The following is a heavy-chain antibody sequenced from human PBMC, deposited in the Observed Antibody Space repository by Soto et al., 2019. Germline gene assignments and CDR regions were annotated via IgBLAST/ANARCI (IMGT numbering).Heavy chain of an antibody. CDR1: GYTFTSYG. CDR2: ISAYNGNT. CDR3: ARDLRIAAAGTQDDWFDP. J-gene: IGHJ5*02. D-gene: IGHD6-13*01. V-gene: IGHV1-18*01. Sequence: ASVKVSCKASGYTFTSYGISWVRQAPGQGLEWMGWISAYNGNTNYAQKLQGRVTMTTDTSTSTAYMELRSLRSDDTAVYYCARDLRIAAAGTQDDWFDPWGQGTLVTSPQ.